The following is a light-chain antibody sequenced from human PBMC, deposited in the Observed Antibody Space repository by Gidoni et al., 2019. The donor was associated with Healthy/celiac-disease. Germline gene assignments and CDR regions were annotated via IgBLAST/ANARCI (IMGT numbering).Light chain of an antibody. Sequence: EILLMQSPGTLSLSPGEIATLTCRASQSGSSSYLAWYQQKPGQAPRLLIYSASSRATGIPDRFSGSGSGTDFTLTISRLEPEDFAVYYCQQYGSSPPITFGQGTRLEIK. CDR1: QSGSSSY. J-gene: IGKJ5*01. CDR3: QQYGSSPPIT. CDR2: SAS. V-gene: IGKV3-20*01.